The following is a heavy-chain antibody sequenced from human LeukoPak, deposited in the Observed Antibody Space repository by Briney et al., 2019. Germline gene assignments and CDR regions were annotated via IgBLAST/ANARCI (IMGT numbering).Heavy chain of an antibody. D-gene: IGHD1-1*01. CDR3: ASGFRGQLGYFDY. CDR1: GGSISSSSYY. Sequence: SETLSLTCTVSGGSISSSSYYWAWIRQPPGKGLEWIGSSSYSGSPYYNPSLKSRVTISVDTSQNQFSLKLSSVTAADTAVYYCASGFRGQLGYFDYWGQGTLVTVSS. V-gene: IGHV4-39*07. J-gene: IGHJ4*02. CDR2: SSYSGSP.